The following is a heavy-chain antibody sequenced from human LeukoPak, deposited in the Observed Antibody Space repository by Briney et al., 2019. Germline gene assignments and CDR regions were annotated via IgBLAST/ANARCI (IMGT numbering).Heavy chain of an antibody. CDR3: AKDRASRYFDY. D-gene: IGHD2-2*01. J-gene: IGHJ4*02. Sequence: GGSLRLSCAASGFTFSSYGMHWVRQAPGKGLEWVAVISYDGSNKYCADSVKGRFTISRDNSKNTLYLQMNSLRAEDTAVYYCAKDRASRYFDYWGQGTLVTVSS. CDR1: GFTFSSYG. V-gene: IGHV3-30*18. CDR2: ISYDGSNK.